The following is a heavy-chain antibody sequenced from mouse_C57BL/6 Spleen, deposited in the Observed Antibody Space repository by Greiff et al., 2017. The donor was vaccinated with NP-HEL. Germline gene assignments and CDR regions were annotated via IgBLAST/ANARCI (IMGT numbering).Heavy chain of an antibody. CDR3: AKGDYDYSCAY. CDR2: IYPGSGNT. CDR1: GYTFTDYY. Sequence: VQLQQSGAELVRPGASVKLSCKASGYTFTDYYINWVKQRPGQGLEWIARIYPGSGNTYYNEKFKGKSTLTAEKSSSTAYMQLSSLTSEDSAVYFCAKGDYDYSCAYWGQGTLVTVSA. D-gene: IGHD2-4*01. J-gene: IGHJ3*01. V-gene: IGHV1-76*01.